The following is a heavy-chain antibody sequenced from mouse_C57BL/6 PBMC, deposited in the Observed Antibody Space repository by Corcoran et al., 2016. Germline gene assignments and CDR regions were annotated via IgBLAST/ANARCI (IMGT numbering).Heavy chain of an antibody. CDR3: ARDYDGYDIAY. CDR2: VYPYNGGT. V-gene: IGHV1-36*01. Sequence: EVKLHQSGPVLVKPGTSVKISCKASGFKFTDYSMHWVKQSHGKSLEWIGLVYPYNGGTSYKQNFKGKATLTVDTSSSTAYMELNSLTSEDSAVYYCARDYDGYDIAYWGQGTLVTVSA. D-gene: IGHD2-3*01. J-gene: IGHJ3*01. CDR1: GFKFTDYS.